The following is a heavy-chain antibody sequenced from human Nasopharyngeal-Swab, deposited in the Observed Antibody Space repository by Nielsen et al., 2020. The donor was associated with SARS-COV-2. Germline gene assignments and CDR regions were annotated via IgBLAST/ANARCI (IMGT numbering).Heavy chain of an antibody. V-gene: IGHV3-23*01. Sequence: GESLKISCAASGFPFSTYGMSWVRQPPGKGLEWVSSISGRGDNTYYADSVKGRFTISRDNSKNTLYLQMNSLRAEDTAIYYCAKDLKGPYFFWGQGTLVTVSS. J-gene: IGHJ4*02. CDR3: AKDLKGPYFF. D-gene: IGHD2/OR15-2a*01. CDR2: ISGRGDNT. CDR1: GFPFSTYG.